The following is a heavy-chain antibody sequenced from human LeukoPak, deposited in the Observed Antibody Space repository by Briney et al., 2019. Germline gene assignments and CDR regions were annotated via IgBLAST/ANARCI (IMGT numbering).Heavy chain of an antibody. CDR1: GVSISSDY. V-gene: IGHV4-4*07. CDR3: AREKHDYSNYPTSFNWYDP. CDR2: IYISGNA. Sequence: SETLSLTCTVSGVSISSDYWTWLRQPAGKGLEWIGRIYISGNAYYNPSLKSRVTMSLDTSKNRFSLNLSSVTAADTAVYYCAREKHDYSNYPTSFNWYDPWGQGTLVTVSS. D-gene: IGHD4-11*01. J-gene: IGHJ5*02.